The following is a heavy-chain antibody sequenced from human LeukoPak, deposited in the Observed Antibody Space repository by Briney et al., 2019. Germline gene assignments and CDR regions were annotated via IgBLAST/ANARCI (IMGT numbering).Heavy chain of an antibody. J-gene: IGHJ4*02. CDR2: ISAYNGNT. V-gene: IGHV1-18*01. CDR3: GRAAKRITIFGVVTRRPDYFDY. CDR1: GYTFTSYG. D-gene: IGHD3-3*01. Sequence: GASVKVSCKASGYTFTSYGISWVRQAPGQGLEWMGWISAYNGNTNYAQKLQGRVTMTTDTSTSTAYMELRSLRSDDTAVYYCGRAAKRITIFGVVTRRPDYFDYWGQGTLVTVSS.